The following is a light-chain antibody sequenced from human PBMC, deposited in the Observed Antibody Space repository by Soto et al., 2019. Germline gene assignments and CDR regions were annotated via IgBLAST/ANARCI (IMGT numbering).Light chain of an antibody. J-gene: IGKJ4*01. CDR1: QSVSSSY. CDR2: GAS. Sequence: EIVLTQSPGTLSLSPGERATLSCRASQSVSSSYLAWYQQKPGQAPRQLIYGASSRATGIPDRLSGSGSGTDFTLTITSLEPEDFAVYYCQHYRTSFGGGTRVVIK. CDR3: QHYRTS. V-gene: IGKV3-20*01.